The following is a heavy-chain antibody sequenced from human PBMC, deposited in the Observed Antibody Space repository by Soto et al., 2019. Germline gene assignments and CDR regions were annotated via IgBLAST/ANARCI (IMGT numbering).Heavy chain of an antibody. CDR2: IYYSGST. D-gene: IGHD3-3*01. J-gene: IGHJ6*02. Sequence: SETLSLTCTVSGGSISSSSYYWGWIRQPPGKGLEWIGSIYYSGSTYYNPSLKSRVTISVDTSKNQFSLKLSSVTAADTAVYYCARTXPFRSGRNLYYYYGMDVWGQGTTVTVSS. CDR3: ARTXPFRSGRNLYYYYGMDV. V-gene: IGHV4-39*01. CDR1: GGSISSSSYY.